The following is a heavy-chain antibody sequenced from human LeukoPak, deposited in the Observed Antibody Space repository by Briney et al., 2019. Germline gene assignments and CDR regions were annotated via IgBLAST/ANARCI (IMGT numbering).Heavy chain of an antibody. CDR1: GFTFSSYG. CDR2: IRYDGSNK. CDR3: AKGPLYSSSWGLEYFQH. J-gene: IGHJ1*01. Sequence: GGSLRLSCAASGFTFSSYGMHWVRQAPGRGVEWVAFIRYDGSNKYYADSVKGRFTISRDNSKNTLYLQMNSLRAEDTAVYYCAKGPLYSSSWGLEYFQHWGQGTLVTVSS. V-gene: IGHV3-30*02. D-gene: IGHD6-13*01.